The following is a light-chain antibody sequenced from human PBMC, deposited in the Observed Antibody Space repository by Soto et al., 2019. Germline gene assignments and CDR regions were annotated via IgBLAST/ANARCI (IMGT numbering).Light chain of an antibody. Sequence: ESVLTQSPGTLSLSPGERATLSCRASQSVSSSYLAWYQQKPGQAPRLLIYRASSRATGIPDRFSGSGSGTDFTLTISRLEPEDFAVYYCQQYGSYWTFGQGTKVDIK. CDR2: RAS. CDR1: QSVSSSY. J-gene: IGKJ1*01. CDR3: QQYGSYWT. V-gene: IGKV3-20*01.